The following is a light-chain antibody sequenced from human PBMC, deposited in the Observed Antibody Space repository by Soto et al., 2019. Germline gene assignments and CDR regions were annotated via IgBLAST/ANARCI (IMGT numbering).Light chain of an antibody. CDR1: QSVSSSY. CDR3: QQYDSSPVT. Sequence: ENVLTQSPGTLSLSPGERATLSCRASQSVSSSYLTWYQQKPGQAPRLLIYGASSRATDIPARFSGSGSGTDFTLTISRLEPEDFAVYYCQQYDSSPVTFGQGTKLEIK. CDR2: GAS. J-gene: IGKJ2*01. V-gene: IGKV3-20*01.